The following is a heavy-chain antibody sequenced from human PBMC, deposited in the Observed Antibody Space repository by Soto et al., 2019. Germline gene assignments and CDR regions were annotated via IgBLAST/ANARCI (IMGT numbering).Heavy chain of an antibody. CDR2: IKQDGSEK. Sequence: GGSLRLSCAASGFTFSSYWMSWVRQAPGKGLEWVANIKQDGSEKYYVDSVKGRFTISRDNAKNSLYLQMNSLRAEDTAVYYCARVWDFWSGYYTNENYYFDYWGQGTLVTVSS. J-gene: IGHJ4*02. V-gene: IGHV3-7*01. D-gene: IGHD3-3*01. CDR1: GFTFSSYW. CDR3: ARVWDFWSGYYTNENYYFDY.